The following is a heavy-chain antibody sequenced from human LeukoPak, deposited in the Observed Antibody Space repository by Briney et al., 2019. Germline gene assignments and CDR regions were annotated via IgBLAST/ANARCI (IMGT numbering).Heavy chain of an antibody. CDR3: ARDRSVADTSLGY. CDR1: GGSNSSGSYY. D-gene: IGHD6-19*01. Sequence: SETLSLTCTVSGGSNSSGSYYWSWIRQPAGKGLEWIGRIYTSGSTNYNPSLKSRVTISADTSKNQFSLKLSSVTAADTAVYYCARDRSVADTSLGYWGQGTLVTVSS. V-gene: IGHV4-61*02. CDR2: IYTSGST. J-gene: IGHJ4*02.